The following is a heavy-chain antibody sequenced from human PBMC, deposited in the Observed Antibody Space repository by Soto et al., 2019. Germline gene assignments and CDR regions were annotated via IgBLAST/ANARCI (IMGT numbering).Heavy chain of an antibody. CDR2: IIPILGIA. Sequence: QVQLVQSGAEVKKPGSSVKVSCKASGGTFSSYTISWVRQAPGQGLEWMGRIIPILGIANYAQKFQGRVTITADKSTSTAYMELSSLRSEDTAVYYCARSPPSCSHVTSDYWGQGTLVTVSS. V-gene: IGHV1-69*02. CDR3: ARSPPSCSHVTSDY. J-gene: IGHJ4*02. CDR1: GGTFSSYT. D-gene: IGHD2-15*01.